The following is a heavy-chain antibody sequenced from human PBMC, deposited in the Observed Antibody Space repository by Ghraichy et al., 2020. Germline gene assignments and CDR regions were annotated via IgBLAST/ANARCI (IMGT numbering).Heavy chain of an antibody. J-gene: IGHJ4*02. CDR1: GFTFSSYS. CDR3: ARDAVWGAVARPDY. D-gene: IGHD6-19*01. CDR2: ISSSSSYI. V-gene: IGHV3-21*01. Sequence: GGSLRLSCAASGFTFSSYSMNWVRQAPGKGLEWVSSISSSSSYIYYADSVKGRFTISRDNAKNSLYLQMNSLRAEDTAVYYCARDAVWGAVARPDYWGQGTLVTVSS.